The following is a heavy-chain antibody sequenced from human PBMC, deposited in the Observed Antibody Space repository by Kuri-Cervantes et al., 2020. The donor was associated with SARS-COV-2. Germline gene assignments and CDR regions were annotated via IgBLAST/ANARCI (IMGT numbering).Heavy chain of an antibody. D-gene: IGHD7-27*01. CDR2: TYYRSKWYD. Sequence: SESLSLTCAISRDSVSSKIAAWNWIRQSPSRGLEWLGRTYYRSKWYDDYAVSVKSRISINPDTSKTQFSLQLNSVTPEDTAVYYCARGTNWPPDGWFDPWGQGTLVTVSS. CDR1: RDSVSSKIAA. CDR3: ARGTNWPPDGWFDP. J-gene: IGHJ5*02. V-gene: IGHV6-1*01.